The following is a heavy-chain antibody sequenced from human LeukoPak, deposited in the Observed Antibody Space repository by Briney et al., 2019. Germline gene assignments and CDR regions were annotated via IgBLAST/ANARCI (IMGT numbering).Heavy chain of an antibody. V-gene: IGHV1-2*02. D-gene: IGHD4/OR15-4a*01. Sequence: ASVKVSCKASGYTFIDYYMHWVRQAPGQGLEWMGWIKPDSGGTNYAQKFQGRVTMTRDTSINTAYMELNRLKSDGTAVYYCASGDFGDTWYFDLWGRGTLVTVSS. CDR2: IKPDSGGT. CDR3: ASGDFGDTWYFDL. J-gene: IGHJ2*01. CDR1: GYTFIDYY.